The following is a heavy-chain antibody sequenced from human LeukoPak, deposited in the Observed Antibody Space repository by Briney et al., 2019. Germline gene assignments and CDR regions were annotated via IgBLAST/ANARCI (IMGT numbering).Heavy chain of an antibody. Sequence: SETLSLTCTVSDYSISSDYYWGWIRQPPGKGLEWIGNIFYSGSTYYSPSLKSRVTISLDTSRNQFSLKLTSVTAADTAVYYCAKSNGYGLVDIWGQGTMVTVSS. V-gene: IGHV4-38-2*02. CDR1: DYSISSDYY. D-gene: IGHD3-10*01. CDR3: AKSNGYGLVDI. J-gene: IGHJ3*02. CDR2: IFYSGST.